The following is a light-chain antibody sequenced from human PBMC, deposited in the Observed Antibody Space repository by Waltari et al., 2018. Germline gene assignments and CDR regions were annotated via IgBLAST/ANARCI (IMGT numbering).Light chain of an antibody. CDR3: QVWDSSTDVV. CDR2: QDT. Sequence: SYELTQPPSQSVSPGQTASITCSGDELGQTYVFWYRQKPGQSPVLVIYQDTKRPSGIPERFSGSNSGNTATLTISGTQAMDDADYYCQVWDSSTDVVFGGGTKLTVL. CDR1: ELGQTY. J-gene: IGLJ2*01. V-gene: IGLV3-1*01.